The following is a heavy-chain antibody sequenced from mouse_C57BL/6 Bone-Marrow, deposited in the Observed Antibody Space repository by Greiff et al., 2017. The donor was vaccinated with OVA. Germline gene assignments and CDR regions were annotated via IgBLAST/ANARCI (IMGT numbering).Heavy chain of an antibody. V-gene: IGHV1-69*01. CDR2: IDPSDSYT. CDR1: GYTFTSYW. Sequence: VQLQQPGAELVMPGASVKLSCKASGYTFTSYWMHWVKQRPGQGLEWIGEIDPSDSYTNYNQKFKGKSTLTVDKSSSTAYMQLSSLTSEDSAVYYCARGSNDIYYYAMDYWGQGTSVTVSS. D-gene: IGHD2-12*01. J-gene: IGHJ4*01. CDR3: ARGSNDIYYYAMDY.